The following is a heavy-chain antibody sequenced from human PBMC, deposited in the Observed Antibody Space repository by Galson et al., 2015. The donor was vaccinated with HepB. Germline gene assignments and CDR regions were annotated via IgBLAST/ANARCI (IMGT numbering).Heavy chain of an antibody. V-gene: IGHV3-30*18. D-gene: IGHD3-3*02. J-gene: IGHJ4*02. Sequence: SLRLSCAASGFVFRDYGMHWVRQAPGRGLEWVAHIPSHGSFQFYSDSVRGRFTISRDDSKNTVYLQMNSLRPEDTAIYYCAKDLFCRIRGCLKPYDYWGQGALVTVSS. CDR1: GFVFRDYG. CDR2: IPSHGSFQ. CDR3: AKDLFCRIRGCLKPYDY.